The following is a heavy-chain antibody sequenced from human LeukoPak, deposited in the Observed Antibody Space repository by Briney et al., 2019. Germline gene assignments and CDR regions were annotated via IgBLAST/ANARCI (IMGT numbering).Heavy chain of an antibody. D-gene: IGHD3-10*01. J-gene: IGHJ4*02. V-gene: IGHV3-30-3*01. CDR3: ARDTYGSGSYPLFDY. Sequence: GGSLRLSCAVSGFSFRSHAMHWVCQAPGRGLEWVAVTSYDGSNKYYADSVKGRFTISRDDSKNTLYLQMNSLSAEDTAVYYCARDTYGSGSYPLFDYWGQGTLVTVSS. CDR2: TSYDGSNK. CDR1: GFSFRSHA.